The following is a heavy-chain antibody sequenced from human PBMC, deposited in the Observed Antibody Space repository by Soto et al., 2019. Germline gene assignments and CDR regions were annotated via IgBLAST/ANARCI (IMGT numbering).Heavy chain of an antibody. Sequence: QVQLVESGGGVVQPGRSLRLSCAASGFTFSRYGMHWVRQAPGKGLEWVAVISLDGSEKYYADSVKGRFTISRDNSKNTLYVQMNSLRAEDTAVYYCAKDKPNDYGANSAYFQHWGQGTLVTVSS. CDR2: ISLDGSEK. J-gene: IGHJ1*01. CDR3: AKDKPNDYGANSAYFQH. CDR1: GFTFSRYG. V-gene: IGHV3-30*18. D-gene: IGHD4-17*01.